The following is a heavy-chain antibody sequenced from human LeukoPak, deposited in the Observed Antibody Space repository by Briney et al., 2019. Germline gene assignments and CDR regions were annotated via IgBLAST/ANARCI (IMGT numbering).Heavy chain of an antibody. D-gene: IGHD2-21*02. Sequence: GGSLRLSCAASGFTFSSYAMSWVRQAPGKGLEWVSAISGSGGSTYYADSVKGRFTISRDNSKNTLYLQMNSLRAEDTAVYYCAKVRRIVVVTAIPLGAFDIWGQGTMVTVSS. CDR3: AKVRRIVVVTAIPLGAFDI. J-gene: IGHJ3*02. CDR2: ISGSGGST. CDR1: GFTFSSYA. V-gene: IGHV3-23*01.